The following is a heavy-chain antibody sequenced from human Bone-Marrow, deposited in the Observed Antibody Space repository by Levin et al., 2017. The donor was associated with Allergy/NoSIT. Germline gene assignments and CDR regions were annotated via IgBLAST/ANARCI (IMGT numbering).Heavy chain of an antibody. CDR3: ARGGSSFLFLGVCYFDY. D-gene: IGHD6-6*01. Sequence: SETLSLTCAVYGGSFSGYYWSWIRQPPGKGLEWIGEINHSGSTNYNPSLKSRVTISVDTSKNQFSLKLSSVTAADTAVYYCARGGSSFLFLGVCYFDYWGQGTLVTVSS. CDR1: GGSFSGYY. CDR2: INHSGST. J-gene: IGHJ4*02. V-gene: IGHV4-34*01.